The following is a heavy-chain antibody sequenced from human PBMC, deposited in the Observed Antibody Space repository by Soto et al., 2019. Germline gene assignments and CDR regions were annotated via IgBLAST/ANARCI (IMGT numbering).Heavy chain of an antibody. CDR3: ARDPHDYGVPAGGMDV. CDR2: IYYSGST. J-gene: IGHJ6*01. D-gene: IGHD4-17*01. V-gene: IGHV4-61*01. Sequence: PSETLSLTCTVSGGSVSSGTHYWSWIRQPPGKGLEWIGYIYYSGSTKYNPSLKSRVTISVDTSKNQFSLKLSSVTAADTAVYCCARDPHDYGVPAGGMDVWGQGTTVTVSS. CDR1: GGSVSSGTHY.